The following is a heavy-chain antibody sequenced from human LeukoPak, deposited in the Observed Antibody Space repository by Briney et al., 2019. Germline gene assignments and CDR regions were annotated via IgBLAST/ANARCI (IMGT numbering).Heavy chain of an antibody. Sequence: PSETLSLTCSVSGGSISSYYWSWIRQPAGKGLEWIGRIYTSGSTNYNPSLKSRVTMSVDTSKDQISLNLSSVTAADTAVYYCARAPAATKGYYYYYGMDVWGQGTTVTVSS. CDR1: GGSISSYY. J-gene: IGHJ6*02. CDR2: IYTSGST. D-gene: IGHD2-2*01. V-gene: IGHV4-4*07. CDR3: ARAPAATKGYYYYYGMDV.